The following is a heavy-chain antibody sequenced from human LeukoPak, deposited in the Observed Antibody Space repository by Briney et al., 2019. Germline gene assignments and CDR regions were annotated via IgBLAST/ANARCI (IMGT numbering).Heavy chain of an antibody. J-gene: IGHJ4*02. CDR2: IIPILGIA. D-gene: IGHD2-2*02. V-gene: IGHV1-69*04. Sequence: GSSVKVSCKASGGTFSSYAISWVRQAPGQGLEWMGRIIPILGIANYAQKFQGRVTITADKSTSTAYMELSSLRSEDTAVYYCARHYCSSTSCYNFDYWGQGTLVTVSS. CDR3: ARHYCSSTSCYNFDY. CDR1: GGTFSSYA.